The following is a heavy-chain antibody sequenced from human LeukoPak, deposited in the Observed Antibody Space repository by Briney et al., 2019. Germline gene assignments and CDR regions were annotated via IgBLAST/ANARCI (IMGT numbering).Heavy chain of an antibody. CDR3: ARSRTAYYNVYADF. CDR1: GFTFSSYW. J-gene: IGHJ4*02. Sequence: GGSLRLSCVASGFTFSSYWMSWFRQAPGKGPEWVANIKEAGSEKYYADYVKGRFTISRDNAKNSLSLQMSSLRDEDTAVFYCARSRTAYYNVYADFWGQGTLVTVSS. CDR2: IKEAGSEK. D-gene: IGHD1-26*01. V-gene: IGHV3-7*01.